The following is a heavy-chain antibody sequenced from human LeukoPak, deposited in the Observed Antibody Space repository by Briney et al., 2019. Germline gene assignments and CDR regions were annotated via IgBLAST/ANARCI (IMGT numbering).Heavy chain of an antibody. CDR1: GGSISYYY. J-gene: IGHJ4*02. V-gene: IGHV4-59*01. CDR3: ARADYYYDSSGYTYLFDY. D-gene: IGHD3-22*01. CDR2: IYYSGST. Sequence: SETLSLTCTVSGGSISYYYWGWIRQPPGKGLEWIGYIYYSGSTNYHPSLKSRVTISVDTPKNQFSLNLSSVTAADTAVYYCARADYYYDSSGYTYLFDYWGQGSLVTVSS.